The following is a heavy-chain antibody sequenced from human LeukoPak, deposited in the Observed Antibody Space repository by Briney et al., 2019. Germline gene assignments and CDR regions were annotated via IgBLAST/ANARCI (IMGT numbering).Heavy chain of an antibody. Sequence: SPTLSLTCAISGDSVSTNVAAWNWIRQSPSKGLEWLGRTYYTSERYNDYVVSLKSRISINPDTAKNQISLQQKSVTPEDTAVYYCVREGGRRLDPWGQGTLVTVSS. V-gene: IGHV6-1*01. CDR1: GDSVSTNVAA. CDR3: VREGGRRLDP. CDR2: TYYTSERYN. J-gene: IGHJ5*02.